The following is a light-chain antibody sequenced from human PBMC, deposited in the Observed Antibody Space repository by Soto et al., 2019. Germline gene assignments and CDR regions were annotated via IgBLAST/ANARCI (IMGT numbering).Light chain of an antibody. V-gene: IGKV3-11*01. CDR3: QQRSNWPPYT. CDR1: QGVSSY. J-gene: IGKJ2*01. CDR2: DAS. Sequence: EIVLTQSPATLSLSPGERATLSCRASQGVSSYLAWYQQKPGQAPRLLIYDASNRSTGIPARFSGSGSGTDFSITISSLEPEEFAVSYCQQRSNWPPYTFGQGTKLEIK.